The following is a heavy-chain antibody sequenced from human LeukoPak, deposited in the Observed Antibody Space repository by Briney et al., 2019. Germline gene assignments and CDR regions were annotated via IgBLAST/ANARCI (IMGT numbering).Heavy chain of an antibody. CDR2: IYTSGST. CDR3: ARHGPQAASGTTYYYYYYYMDV. D-gene: IGHD6-25*01. J-gene: IGHJ6*03. Sequence: SETLSLTCTVSGGSISSYYWSWIRQPPGKGLEWIGYIYTSGSTNYNPSLKSRVTISVDTSKNQFSLKLSSVTAADTAVYYCARHGPQAASGTTYYYYYYYMDVWGKGTTVTVSS. CDR1: GGSISSYY. V-gene: IGHV4-4*09.